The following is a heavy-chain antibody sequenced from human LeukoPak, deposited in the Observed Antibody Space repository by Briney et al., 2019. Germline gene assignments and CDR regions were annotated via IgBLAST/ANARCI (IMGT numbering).Heavy chain of an antibody. J-gene: IGHJ4*02. CDR1: GFTFSRYP. Sequence: GGSLRLSCSASGFTFSRYPMHWVRQAPGKGLEYVSAISGNGGSTYYADSVKGRFTISRDNSKNTLYLQMSSLRTEDTAVYYCVKAQYDFWSGLDYWGQGTLVTVSS. CDR2: ISGNGGST. D-gene: IGHD3-3*01. V-gene: IGHV3-64D*09. CDR3: VKAQYDFWSGLDY.